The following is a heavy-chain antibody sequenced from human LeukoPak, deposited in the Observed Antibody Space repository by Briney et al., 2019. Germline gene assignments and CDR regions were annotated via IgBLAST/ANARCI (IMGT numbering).Heavy chain of an antibody. CDR1: GFSFSFYW. D-gene: IGHD3-16*01. CDR3: ARENYFSLDY. CDR2: IKADGSEK. J-gene: IGHJ4*02. Sequence: GGSLRLPCAASGFSFSFYWMTWVRQAPGKGLEWVANIKADGSEKYYVDSVRGRCTISRDNTRNTLDLQMNSLRPEDTAVYYCARENYFSLDYWGQGALVTVSS. V-gene: IGHV3-7*03.